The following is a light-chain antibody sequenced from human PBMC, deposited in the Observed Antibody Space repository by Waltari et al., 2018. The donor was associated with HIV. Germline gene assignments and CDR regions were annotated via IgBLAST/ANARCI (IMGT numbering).Light chain of an antibody. CDR1: TIGAQS. CDR2: DDV. Sequence: SYVLTQPTSVSVAPGQTARITCGGNTIGAQSAHWYRHRLGQAPALVVYDDVERPSGMSDRISGSNSGNTATLLITGAEVGDEAEYYCQVWDMTSDHFVFGPGTTVTVL. CDR3: QVWDMTSDHFV. J-gene: IGLJ1*01. V-gene: IGLV3-21*02.